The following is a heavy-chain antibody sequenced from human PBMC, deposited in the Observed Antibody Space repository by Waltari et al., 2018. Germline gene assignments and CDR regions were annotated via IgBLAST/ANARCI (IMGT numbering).Heavy chain of an antibody. V-gene: IGHV4-39*01. D-gene: IGHD3-10*01. J-gene: IGHJ3*02. Sequence: QLQLQESGPGLVKPSETLSLTCTVSGGSISSSSYYWGWIRQPPGKGLEWVGRIYYSGSTYYNPTLKRRVSITVDTSKNQFSLRLSSVAAADTAVYYCAKGPNGGGGPGAFDIWGQGTMVTVCS. CDR1: GGSISSSSYY. CDR2: IYYSGST. CDR3: AKGPNGGGGPGAFDI.